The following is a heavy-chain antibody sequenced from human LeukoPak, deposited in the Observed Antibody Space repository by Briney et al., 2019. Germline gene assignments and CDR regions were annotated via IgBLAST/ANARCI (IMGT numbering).Heavy chain of an antibody. V-gene: IGHV3-23*01. J-gene: IGHJ4*02. CDR1: GFTFSSYA. D-gene: IGHD3-22*01. CDR2: ISGSGGST. CDR3: AKDRGYDSSGYYS. Sequence: HSGGSLRLSCAASGFTFSSYAMSWVRQAPGKGLEWVSAISGSGGSTYYADSVKGRFTISRDNSKNTLYLQMSSLRAEDTAVYYCAKDRGYDSSGYYSWGQGTLVTVSS.